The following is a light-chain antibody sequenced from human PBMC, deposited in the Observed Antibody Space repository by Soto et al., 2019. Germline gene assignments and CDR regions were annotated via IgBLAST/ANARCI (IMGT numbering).Light chain of an antibody. Sequence: QSALTQPPSVSGSPGQSVTISCTGTSSDVGSYNRVSWYQQPPGTAPKLIIYEVTNRPSGVPVRFSGSKSANIASLTISGLQAEDEADYYCASYTSSRVWVFGGGTKVTVL. CDR2: EVT. J-gene: IGLJ3*02. CDR3: ASYTSSRVWV. V-gene: IGLV2-18*02. CDR1: SSDVGSYNR.